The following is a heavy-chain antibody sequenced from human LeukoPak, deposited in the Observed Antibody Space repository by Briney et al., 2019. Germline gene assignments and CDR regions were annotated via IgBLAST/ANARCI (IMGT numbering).Heavy chain of an antibody. CDR3: ARSVEGYCSGTSCYYYYYYMDV. J-gene: IGHJ6*03. CDR2: IYYSGST. D-gene: IGHD2-15*01. Sequence: SETLSLTCTVSGGSIRRYYWSWIRQPPGKGLESSGYIYYSGSTNYNPSLKSRVTISVNTSKNHFSLKLSSVTAADTAVYYCARSVEGYCSGTSCYYYYYYMDVWGKGTTVTVSS. CDR1: GGSIRRYY. V-gene: IGHV4-59*01.